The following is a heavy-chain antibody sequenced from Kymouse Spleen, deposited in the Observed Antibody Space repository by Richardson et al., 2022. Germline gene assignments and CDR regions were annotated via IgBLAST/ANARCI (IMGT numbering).Heavy chain of an antibody. D-gene: IGHD3-10*01. CDR1: GGSFSGYY. V-gene: IGHV4-34*01. Sequence: QVQLQQWGAGLLKPSETLSLTCAVYGGSFSGYYWSWIRQPPGKGLEWIGEINHSGSTNYNPSLKSRVTISVDTSKNQFSLKLSSVTAADTAVYYCATPYGSGSHDAFDIWGQGTMVTVSS. CDR2: INHSGST. J-gene: IGHJ3*02. CDR3: ATPYGSGSHDAFDI.